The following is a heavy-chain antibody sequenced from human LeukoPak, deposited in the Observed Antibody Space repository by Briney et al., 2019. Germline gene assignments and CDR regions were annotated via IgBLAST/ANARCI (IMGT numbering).Heavy chain of an antibody. CDR2: IYYSGST. J-gene: IGHJ4*02. CDR1: GGSISSGGYS. D-gene: IGHD1-14*01. CDR3: ARTTPPVFALDY. V-gene: IGHV4-30-4*07. Sequence: SETLSLTCAVSGGSISSGGYSWSWIRQPPGKGLEWIGYIYYSGSTYYNPSLKSRVTISVDTSKNQFSLKLSSVTAADTAVYYCARTTPPVFALDYWGQGTLVTVSS.